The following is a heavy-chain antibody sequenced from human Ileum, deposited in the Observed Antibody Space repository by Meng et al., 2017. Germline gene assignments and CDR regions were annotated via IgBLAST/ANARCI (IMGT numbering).Heavy chain of an antibody. CDR2: IKGDGSNP. D-gene: IGHD5-12*01. CDR1: GFTFSDYW. Sequence: GESLKISCAGSGFTFSDYWMHWVRQAPGKGLVWVSRIKGDGSNPAYADSVKGRFTISRDNVKNTLYLQMNSLRADDTALYFCISNVDRGLNWGQGTLVTVSS. V-gene: IGHV3-74*01. CDR3: ISNVDRGLN. J-gene: IGHJ1*01.